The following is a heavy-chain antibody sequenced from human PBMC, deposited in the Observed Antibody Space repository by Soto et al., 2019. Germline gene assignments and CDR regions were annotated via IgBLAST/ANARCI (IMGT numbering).Heavy chain of an antibody. CDR1: GFSFSDFG. J-gene: IGHJ6*02. CDR3: AKETRSRAVTATRVNGMDV. Sequence: QVQLVESGGGVVQPGRSLRLSCAPSGFSFSDFGMHWVRQAPGKGLEWVAAISHDGSNQYYGDSVKGRFSISRDHSNNRLYLQMYNLKVEDSAIYFCAKETRSRAVTATRVNGMDVWGQGTTVTVSS. CDR2: ISHDGSNQ. D-gene: IGHD2-21*02. V-gene: IGHV3-30*18.